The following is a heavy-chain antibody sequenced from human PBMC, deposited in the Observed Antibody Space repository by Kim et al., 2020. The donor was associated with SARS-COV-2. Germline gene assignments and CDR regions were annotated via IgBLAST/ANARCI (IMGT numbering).Heavy chain of an antibody. D-gene: IGHD6-13*01. V-gene: IGHV3-74*01. CDR3: ASARIAAAGTLDS. J-gene: IGHJ4*02. Sequence: GGSLRLSCAASGFTFSSYWMHWVRQAPGKGLIWVSRISSDGSGTTYADFVKGRFTISRDNAKNTLYLQMNSLRAEDTAVYSCASARIAAAGTLDSWGQG. CDR1: GFTFSSYW. CDR2: ISSDGSGT.